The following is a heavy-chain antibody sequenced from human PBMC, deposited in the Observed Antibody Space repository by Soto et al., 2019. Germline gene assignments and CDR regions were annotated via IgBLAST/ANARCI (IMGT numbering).Heavy chain of an antibody. D-gene: IGHD3-9*01. Sequence: SETLSLTCTVSGVSISSGGYYWSWMGQHPGKGLEWIGYIYYSGSTYYNPSLKSRVTISVDTSKNQFSLKLSSVTAADTAVYYCARLTVYTGTERYALFDPWGQGTLVTVSS. V-gene: IGHV4-31*03. CDR1: GVSISSGGYY. CDR2: IYYSGST. CDR3: ARLTVYTGTERYALFDP. J-gene: IGHJ5*02.